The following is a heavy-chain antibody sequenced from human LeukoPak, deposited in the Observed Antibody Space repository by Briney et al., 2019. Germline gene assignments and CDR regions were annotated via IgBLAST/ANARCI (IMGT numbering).Heavy chain of an antibody. D-gene: IGHD2-2*01. CDR3: ARGVPPADFDY. J-gene: IGHJ4*02. CDR2: IIPIFGTA. Sequence: SVSVSCKASGGTFSSYAISWVRQAPGQGVEWMGGIIPIFGTANYAQKFQGRVTITADESTSTAYMDLSSLRSEDTAVYYCARGVPPADFDYWGQGTLVTVSS. CDR1: GGTFSSYA. V-gene: IGHV1-69*13.